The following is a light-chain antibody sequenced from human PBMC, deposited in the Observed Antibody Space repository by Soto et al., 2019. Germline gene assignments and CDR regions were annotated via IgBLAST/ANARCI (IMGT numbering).Light chain of an antibody. J-gene: IGKJ1*01. CDR1: QDIRNE. Sequence: DIQMTQSPSSLSASVGDRVTITCRSSQDIRNELGWFQQKPGKAPKRLIYIASSLQSGVPSRFRGSGSGKEFTLTISSLQPEDYATYYCLQHNDYTPTFGQGTKVEI. V-gene: IGKV1-17*01. CDR2: IAS. CDR3: LQHNDYTPT.